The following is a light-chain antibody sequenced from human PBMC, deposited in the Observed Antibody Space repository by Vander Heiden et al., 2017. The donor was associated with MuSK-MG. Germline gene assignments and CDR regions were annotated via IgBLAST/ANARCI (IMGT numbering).Light chain of an antibody. Sequence: NFMLTQPHSMSESPGNTVANPCTGSSGSIASTYVQWYQRRPGSAPTTGIYEADPSPSGVPDRFSCSIDSSSTSASITISVLKTEDEADYCCQYYDSSTIWVFGGGTMLTVL. CDR1: SGSIASTY. V-gene: IGLV6-57*02. J-gene: IGLJ3*02. CDR2: EAD. CDR3: QYYDSSTIWV.